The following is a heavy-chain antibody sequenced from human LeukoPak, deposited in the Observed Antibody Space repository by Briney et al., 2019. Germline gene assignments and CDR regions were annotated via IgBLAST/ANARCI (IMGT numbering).Heavy chain of an antibody. V-gene: IGHV1-2*02. CDR3: GREYYDSSGSWLDP. D-gene: IGHD3-22*01. CDR1: GYTFTGYY. Sequence: ASVKVSCKSSGYTFTGYYMHWVRQAPGQGLEWMGWINPNSGGTNYAQRFQGRVTMTRDTSISTAYMELSRLRSDDTAVYYCGREYYDSSGSWLDPWGQGTLVTVSS. CDR2: INPNSGGT. J-gene: IGHJ5*02.